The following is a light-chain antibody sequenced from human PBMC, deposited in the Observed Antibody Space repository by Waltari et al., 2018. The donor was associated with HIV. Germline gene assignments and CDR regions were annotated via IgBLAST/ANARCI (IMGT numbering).Light chain of an antibody. V-gene: IGKV1-33*01. CDR3: QQYDALPPT. CDR1: QYIRKY. J-gene: IGKJ4*01. Sequence: DIQMTQSPSSLSASVGDRVTINCHASQYIRKYLNWYQQNPGKAPELLISGASTLQTGVPSRFSGSGYGTDYTFTITSLQPEDIATYYCQQYDALPPTFGGGTRVDIK. CDR2: GAS.